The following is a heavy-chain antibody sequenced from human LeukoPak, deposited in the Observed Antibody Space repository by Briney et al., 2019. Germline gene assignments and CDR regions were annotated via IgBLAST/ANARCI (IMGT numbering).Heavy chain of an antibody. J-gene: IGHJ4*02. Sequence: SETLSLTCTVSGGSISSSSYYWGWIRQPPGKGLEWIGSIYYSGSTYYNPSLKSRVTISVDTSKNQFSLKLSSVTAADTAVYYCARDVGGATVVAAHLFDYWGQGTLVTVSS. CDR1: GGSISSSSYY. D-gene: IGHD2-15*01. CDR2: IYYSGST. V-gene: IGHV4-39*07. CDR3: ARDVGGATVVAAHLFDY.